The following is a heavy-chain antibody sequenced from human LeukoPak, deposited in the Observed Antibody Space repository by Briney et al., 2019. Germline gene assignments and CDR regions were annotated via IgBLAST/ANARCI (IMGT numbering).Heavy chain of an antibody. CDR3: ARVRMGDDFNPFDY. CDR1: GFTFSSFW. Sequence: AGGSLRLSWAASGFTFSSFWIYWVRHAPGKGLVWVSRIKSDGSETLYADSVKGRFTISRDNAKNTLYLQMNSLRAEDSAVYYCARVRMGDDFNPFDYWGQGTLVTVSS. V-gene: IGHV3-74*01. D-gene: IGHD3-16*01. J-gene: IGHJ4*02. CDR2: IKSDGSET.